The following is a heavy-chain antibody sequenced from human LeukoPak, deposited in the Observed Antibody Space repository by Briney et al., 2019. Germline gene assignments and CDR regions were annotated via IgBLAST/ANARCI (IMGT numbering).Heavy chain of an antibody. D-gene: IGHD3-10*01. CDR2: IYYSGST. V-gene: IGHV4-39*07. Sequence: SETLSLTCTVSGGSISSSSYYWGWIRQPPGKGLEWIGSIYYSGSTYYNPSLKSRVTISVDTSKNQFSLKLSSVTAADTAVYYCARALGSGTLFDYWGQGTLVTVSS. CDR3: ARALGSGTLFDY. J-gene: IGHJ4*02. CDR1: GGSISSSSYY.